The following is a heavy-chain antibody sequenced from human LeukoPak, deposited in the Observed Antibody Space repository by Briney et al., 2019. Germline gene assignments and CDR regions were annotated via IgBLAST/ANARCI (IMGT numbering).Heavy chain of an antibody. D-gene: IGHD6-19*01. V-gene: IGHV1-18*01. CDR3: ARFALTGYSSGWYDY. Sequence: ASVKVSCKASGYTFTSYGISWVRQAPGQGLEWMGWISAYNGNTNYAQKLQGRVTMTTDTSTSTAYMELRSLRSDDTAVYYCARFALTGYSSGWYDYWGQGTLVTVSS. CDR1: GYTFTSYG. CDR2: ISAYNGNT. J-gene: IGHJ4*02.